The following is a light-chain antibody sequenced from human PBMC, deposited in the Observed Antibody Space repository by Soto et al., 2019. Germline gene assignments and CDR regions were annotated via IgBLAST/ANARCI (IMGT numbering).Light chain of an antibody. Sequence: EIVLTQSPGSLSLSPGERATLSCRASSSVPSIHLAWYQQKPGQAHRVLIYAASSRATGIPDRFSGSGSGTEFTLTIDRLEPEDFALYFCQQCATSPWTFGQGTKVEIK. CDR1: SSVPSIH. CDR2: AAS. J-gene: IGKJ1*01. CDR3: QQCATSPWT. V-gene: IGKV3-20*01.